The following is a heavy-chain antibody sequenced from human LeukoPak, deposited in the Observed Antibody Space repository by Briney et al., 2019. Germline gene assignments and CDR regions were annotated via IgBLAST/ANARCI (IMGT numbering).Heavy chain of an antibody. V-gene: IGHV4-34*08. CDR1: GGTFSGYY. J-gene: IGHJ4*02. Sequence: SETLSLTCAVYGGTFSGYYWSWIRQPPGKGLEWIGEINHSGSTNYNPPLKSRVTISVDTSKNQFSLKLSSVTAADTAVYYCAQIAVAGRGIFDYWGQGTLVTVSS. D-gene: IGHD6-19*01. CDR3: AQIAVAGRGIFDY. CDR2: INHSGST.